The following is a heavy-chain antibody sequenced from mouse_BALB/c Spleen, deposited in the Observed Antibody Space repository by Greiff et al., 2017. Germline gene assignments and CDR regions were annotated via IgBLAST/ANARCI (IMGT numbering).Heavy chain of an antibody. D-gene: IGHD2-4*01. V-gene: IGHV5-6-5*01. CDR2: ISSGGST. Sequence: EVQLVESGGGLVKPGGSLKLSCAASGFTFSSYAMSWVRQTPEKRLEWVASISSGGSTYYPDSVKGRFTISRDNARNILYLQMSSLRSEDTAMYYCARGGDYDLYYFDYWGQGTTLTVSS. CDR1: GFTFSSYA. CDR3: ARGGDYDLYYFDY. J-gene: IGHJ2*01.